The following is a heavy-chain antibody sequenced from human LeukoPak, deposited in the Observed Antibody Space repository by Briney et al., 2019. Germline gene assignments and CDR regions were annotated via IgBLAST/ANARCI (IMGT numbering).Heavy chain of an antibody. CDR3: ASDTEYSSSSGY. V-gene: IGHV1-69*05. CDR2: IIPIFGTA. CDR1: GGTFSSYA. Sequence: SVKVSCKASGGTFSSYAISWVRQAPGQGREWMGRIIPIFGTANYAQKFQGRVTITTDESTRTDYMALSSLRSEHTAVYYCASDTEYSSSSGYWGQGTLVTVSS. D-gene: IGHD6-6*01. J-gene: IGHJ4*02.